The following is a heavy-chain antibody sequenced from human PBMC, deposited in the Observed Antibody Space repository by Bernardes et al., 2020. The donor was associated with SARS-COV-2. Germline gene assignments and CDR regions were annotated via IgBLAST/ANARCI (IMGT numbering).Heavy chain of an antibody. V-gene: IGHV1-3*01. Sequence: ASVKVSCKASGYTFSSYVMHWVRQAPGQRLEWMGWINDKGNTKYSQNFQGRVIITRDTSASTAYMELSSLTSEDTAVYYCAREGTSGGFDADYWGQGTLVTVSS. D-gene: IGHD5-12*01. CDR1: GYTFSSYV. CDR3: AREGTSGGFDADY. J-gene: IGHJ4*02. CDR2: INDKGNT.